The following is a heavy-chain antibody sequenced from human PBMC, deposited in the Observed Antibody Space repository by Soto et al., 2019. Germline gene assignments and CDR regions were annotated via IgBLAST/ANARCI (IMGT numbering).Heavy chain of an antibody. J-gene: IGHJ4*02. Sequence: EVQLVESGGGLVQPGGSLRLSCVASGFTFNNYWMHWVRQAPGKGLVWVSRIQSDGSSPDYVDSVKGRFTISRDNAKNTLSLQMNSPRAEDGAVYYCARGGDPDYGGQGTLVTASS. CDR3: ARGGDPDY. CDR2: IQSDGSSP. CDR1: GFTFNNYW. V-gene: IGHV3-74*01.